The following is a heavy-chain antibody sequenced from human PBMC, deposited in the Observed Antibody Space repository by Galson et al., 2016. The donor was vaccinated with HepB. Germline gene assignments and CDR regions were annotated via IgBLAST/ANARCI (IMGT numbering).Heavy chain of an antibody. CDR3: AHTSGWGSDY. CDR1: GFSLSTTEVG. CDR2: IYWDDNE. V-gene: IGHV2-5*02. D-gene: IGHD6-19*01. J-gene: IGHJ4*02. Sequence: PALVKPTQTLTLTCTFSGFSLSTTEVGVGWIRQPPGKALEWLALIYWDDNEWHSPSLKSRLTITKDTSRNQVVLTMTNMDPVDTATYYCAHTSGWGSDYWGQGTLVTVSS.